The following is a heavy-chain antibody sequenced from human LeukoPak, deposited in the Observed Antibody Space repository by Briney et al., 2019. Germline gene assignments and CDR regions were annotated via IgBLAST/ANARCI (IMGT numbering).Heavy chain of an antibody. CDR2: ISSTGSTI. CDR3: TRSLYSSRSGDFDL. V-gene: IGHV3-48*01. Sequence: GGSLRHSCAASGFMFSAYRMNWVRQVPGRGLEWISDISSTGSTIYYGESMKGRFTISRDNAKNSLHLQMNSLRAEDTAVYYCTRSLYSSRSGDFDLWGQGTMVTVSA. CDR1: GFMFSAYR. D-gene: IGHD6-6*01. J-gene: IGHJ3*01.